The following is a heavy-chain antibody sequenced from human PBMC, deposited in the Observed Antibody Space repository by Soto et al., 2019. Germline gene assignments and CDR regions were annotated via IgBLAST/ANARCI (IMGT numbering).Heavy chain of an antibody. J-gene: IGHJ4*02. CDR1: GFTFSSYA. D-gene: IGHD6-19*01. V-gene: IGHV3-23*01. Sequence: EVQLLESGGGLVQPGGSLRLSCAASGFTFSSYAMSWVRQAPGQGLEWVSAISGSGGSTYYADSVKGRFTISRDNSKNTLYLQMNSLRAEDTAVYYCAKDRDSSGWLPDYWGQGTLVTVSS. CDR3: AKDRDSSGWLPDY. CDR2: ISGSGGST.